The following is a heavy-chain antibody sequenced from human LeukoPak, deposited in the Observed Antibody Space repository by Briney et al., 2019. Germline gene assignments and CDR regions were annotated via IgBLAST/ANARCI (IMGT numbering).Heavy chain of an antibody. D-gene: IGHD6-19*01. CDR3: ARDKWLVEGGYYYYGMDV. Sequence: GASVKVSCKASGYTFTSYGISWVRQAPGQGLEWMGWISAYNGNTNYAQKLQDRVTITTDTSTSTAYMELRSLRSDDTAVYYCARDKWLVEGGYYYYGMDVWGQGTTVTVSS. J-gene: IGHJ6*02. CDR2: ISAYNGNT. CDR1: GYTFTSYG. V-gene: IGHV1-18*01.